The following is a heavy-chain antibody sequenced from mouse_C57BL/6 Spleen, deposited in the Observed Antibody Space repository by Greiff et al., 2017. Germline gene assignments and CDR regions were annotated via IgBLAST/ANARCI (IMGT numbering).Heavy chain of an antibody. Sequence: QVQLQQPGAELVKPGASVKMSCKASGYTFTSYWITWVKQRPGQGLEWIGDIYPGSGSTNYNEKFKSKATLTVDTSSSTAYMQLSSLTSEDSAVYYWARVPYYYGSFFDYWGQGTTLTVSS. CDR2: IYPGSGST. CDR1: GYTFTSYW. V-gene: IGHV1-55*01. CDR3: ARVPYYYGSFFDY. J-gene: IGHJ2*01. D-gene: IGHD1-1*01.